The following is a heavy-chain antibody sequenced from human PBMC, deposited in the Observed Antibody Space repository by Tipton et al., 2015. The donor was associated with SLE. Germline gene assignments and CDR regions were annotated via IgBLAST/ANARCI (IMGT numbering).Heavy chain of an antibody. V-gene: IGHV3-9*01. D-gene: IGHD2-2*01. CDR2: ISWNSGSI. J-gene: IGHJ3*02. Sequence: RSLRLSCAASGFTFDDYAMHWVRQAPGKGLEWVSGISWNSGSIGYADSVKGRFTISRDNAKNSLYLQMNSLRAEDTALYYCAKALGYCSSNRQGAFDIWGQGTMVTVSS. CDR3: AKALGYCSSNRQGAFDI. CDR1: GFTFDDYA.